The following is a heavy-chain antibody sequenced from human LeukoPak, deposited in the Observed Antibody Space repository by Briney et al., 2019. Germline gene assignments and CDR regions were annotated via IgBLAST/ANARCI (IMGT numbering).Heavy chain of an antibody. D-gene: IGHD4-17*01. CDR2: ISYSGST. V-gene: IGHV4-39*01. J-gene: IGHJ5*02. CDR3: ARRVDGAYGNCFYP. CDR1: GGSISSSAYY. Sequence: PSETLSLTCSVSGGSISSSAYYWGWIRQPPGKGLEWIGSISYSGSTYYNPSLKSRVTISADTSKNQFSLNLNSVTAADTAVYYCARRVDGAYGNCFYPWGQGTRVTVSS.